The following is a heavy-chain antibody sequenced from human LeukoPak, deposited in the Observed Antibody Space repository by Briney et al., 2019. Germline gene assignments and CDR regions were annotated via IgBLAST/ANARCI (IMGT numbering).Heavy chain of an antibody. J-gene: IGHJ5*02. CDR3: AREGRDGYNYVKWFDP. Sequence: GGSLRLSCAASGFTLSNYWVSWARQAPGEGLEWVANIRQDGGEKYYVNSVRGRFTISRDNAKNSLYLQMNSLRAEDTAVYYCAREGRDGYNYVKWFDPWGQGTLVTVSS. CDR1: GFTLSNYW. D-gene: IGHD5-24*01. CDR2: IRQDGGEK. V-gene: IGHV3-7*01.